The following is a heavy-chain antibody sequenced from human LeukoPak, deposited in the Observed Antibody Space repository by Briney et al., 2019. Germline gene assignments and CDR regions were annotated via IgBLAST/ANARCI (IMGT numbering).Heavy chain of an antibody. J-gene: IGHJ5*02. CDR2: IYDSGST. Sequence: SETLSLTCTVSGGSIRSSYYYWGWIRQPPGKGLEWIGSIYDSGSTYYNPSLKSRVTISVDTSKNQFSLKLNSVTAADTAVYYCASHYGPWGQGTLVTVSS. V-gene: IGHV4-39*01. D-gene: IGHD3-10*01. CDR3: ASHYGP. CDR1: GGSIRSSYYY.